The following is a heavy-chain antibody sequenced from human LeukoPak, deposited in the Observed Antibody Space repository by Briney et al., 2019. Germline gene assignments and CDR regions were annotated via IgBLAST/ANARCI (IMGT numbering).Heavy chain of an antibody. V-gene: IGHV5-51*01. Sequence: GESLKISCKGSGYSFTSYWIGWVRQMPGKGLEWMGITYPGDSDTRYSPSFQGQVTISADKSISTAYLQWSSLKASDTAMYYCATTAYYYDSSGYEGYFDYWGQGTLVTVSS. J-gene: IGHJ4*02. D-gene: IGHD3-22*01. CDR2: TYPGDSDT. CDR3: ATTAYYYDSSGYEGYFDY. CDR1: GYSFTSYW.